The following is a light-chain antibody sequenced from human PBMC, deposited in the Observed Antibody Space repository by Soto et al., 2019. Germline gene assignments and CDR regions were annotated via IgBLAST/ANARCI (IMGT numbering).Light chain of an antibody. CDR1: QSVLRSDGIAY. J-gene: IGKJ5*01. Sequence: AGMSQSPLSLPVTVGPPASLAXSSNQSVLRSDGIAYFRWXQQRRGXPPRXXXAKXANLESGVPARLSGSGSGTDFALKISRMDAEDVGAYYCMQGTHGPRTFGQGTRLEIK. CDR2: KXA. V-gene: IGKV2-30*02. CDR3: MQGTHGPRT.